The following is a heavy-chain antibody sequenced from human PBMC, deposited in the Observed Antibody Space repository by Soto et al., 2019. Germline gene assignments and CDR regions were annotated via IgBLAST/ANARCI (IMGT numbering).Heavy chain of an antibody. V-gene: IGHV4-59*01. D-gene: IGHD2-15*01. CDR3: ARSGYCSGGSCYGFFDY. CDR2: IYYSGST. CDR1: GGSISSYY. J-gene: IGHJ4*02. Sequence: SETLSLTCTVSGGSISSYYWSWIRQPPGKGLEWIGYIYYSGSTNYNPSLKSRVTISVDTSKNQFSLKLSSVTAADTAVYYCARSGYCSGGSCYGFFDYWGQGTLVTVSS.